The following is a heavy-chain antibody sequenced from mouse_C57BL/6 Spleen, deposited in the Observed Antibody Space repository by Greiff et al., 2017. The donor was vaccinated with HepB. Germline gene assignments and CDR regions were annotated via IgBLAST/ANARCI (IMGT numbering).Heavy chain of an antibody. D-gene: IGHD2-2*01. Sequence: VQLQQSGPELVKPGASVKISCKASGYTFTDYYMNWVKQSHGKSLEWIGDINPNNGGTSYNQKFKGKATLTVDKSSSTAYMELRSLTSEDSAVYYCARRDYGYDGDAMDYWGQGASVTVSS. CDR3: ARRDYGYDGDAMDY. V-gene: IGHV1-26*01. CDR1: GYTFTDYY. J-gene: IGHJ4*01. CDR2: INPNNGGT.